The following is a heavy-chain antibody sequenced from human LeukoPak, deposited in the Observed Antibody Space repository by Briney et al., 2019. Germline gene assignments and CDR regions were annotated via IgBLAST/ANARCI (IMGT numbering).Heavy chain of an antibody. Sequence: GGSLRLSCAASGSSFSTYWMSWVRQAPGKGLEWVANIKEDGSETYYVDSLRGRFTISRDNVKNSLYLQINSLRAEDTAVYYCGRDSFETDIDYWGQGTLVTVSS. J-gene: IGHJ4*02. CDR2: IKEDGSET. V-gene: IGHV3-7*01. CDR1: GSSFSTYW. D-gene: IGHD1-14*01. CDR3: GRDSFETDIDY.